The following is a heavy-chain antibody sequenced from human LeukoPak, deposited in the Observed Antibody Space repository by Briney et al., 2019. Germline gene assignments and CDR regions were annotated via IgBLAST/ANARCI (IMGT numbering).Heavy chain of an antibody. CDR2: MNPNSGNT. CDR1: GYTFTSYD. Sequence: EASVKVSCKASGYTFTSYDINWVRQATGQGLEWMGWMNPNSGNTGYAQKFQGRVTMTRNTSISTAYMELSSLRSEDTAVYYCARGLKQWLANKLSSEDYWGQGTLVTVSS. D-gene: IGHD6-19*01. V-gene: IGHV1-8*01. CDR3: ARGLKQWLANKLSSEDY. J-gene: IGHJ4*02.